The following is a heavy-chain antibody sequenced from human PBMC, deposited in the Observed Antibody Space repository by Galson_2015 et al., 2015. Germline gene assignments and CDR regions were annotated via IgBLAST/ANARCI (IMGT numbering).Heavy chain of an antibody. V-gene: IGHV1-18*01. D-gene: IGHD6-13*01. J-gene: IGHJ5*02. CDR1: GYTFTSYG. CDR3: ARSLAAAGTGGWFDP. CDR2: ISAYNGNT. Sequence: SVKVSCKASGYTFTSYGISWVRQAPGQGLEWMGWISAYNGNTNYAQKVQGRVTMTTDTSTSTAYMELRSLRSDGTAVYYCARSLAAAGTGGWFDPWGQGTLVTVSS.